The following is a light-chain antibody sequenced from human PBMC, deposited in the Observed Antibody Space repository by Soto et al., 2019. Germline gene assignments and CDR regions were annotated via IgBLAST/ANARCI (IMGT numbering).Light chain of an antibody. J-gene: IGKJ4*01. CDR3: QQRNSWPLT. Sequence: EIVLTQSPATLSLSPGERATLSCRTSQSVSRYLAWYQQKPGQAPRLLIYDSTDRATGLPARFSGSGSGTDFILTINSLEPEDFAVYYCQQRNSWPLTFGGGTTVEIK. CDR1: QSVSRY. V-gene: IGKV3-11*01. CDR2: DST.